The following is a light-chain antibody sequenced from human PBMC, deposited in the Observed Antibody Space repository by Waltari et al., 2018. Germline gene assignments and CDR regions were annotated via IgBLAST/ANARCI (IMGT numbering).Light chain of an antibody. V-gene: IGLV2-8*01. CDR2: DVT. J-gene: IGLJ1*01. CDR3: SSYAGNYYDV. CDR1: ISDVAAYDY. Sequence: QSALTQPPSASGAPGQSVTTSCTGTISDVAAYDYVAWYQQYPGKPPKLLIYDVTKRPSGVPDRFSGSKSGNTASLTVSGLQADDEANYYCSSYAGNYYDVFGSGTKLTVL.